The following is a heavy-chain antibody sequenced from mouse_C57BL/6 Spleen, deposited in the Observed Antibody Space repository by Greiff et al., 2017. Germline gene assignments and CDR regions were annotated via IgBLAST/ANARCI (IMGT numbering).Heavy chain of an antibody. Sequence: EVQLQQSGPELVKPGASVKISCKASGYTFTDYYMNWVKQRHGKSLEWIGDINPNNGGTSYNQKFKGKDTLTVDKSSSTAYMELRSLTSEDSAVYYCAAYYDVGAWFAYWGQGTLVTVSA. CDR1: GYTFTDYY. V-gene: IGHV1-26*01. D-gene: IGHD2-4*01. CDR3: AAYYDVGAWFAY. CDR2: INPNNGGT. J-gene: IGHJ3*01.